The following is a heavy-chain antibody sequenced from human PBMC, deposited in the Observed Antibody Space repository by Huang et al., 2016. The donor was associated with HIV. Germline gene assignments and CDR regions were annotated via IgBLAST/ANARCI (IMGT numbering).Heavy chain of an antibody. V-gene: IGHV3-23*01. CDR2: SSGRGGNT. CDR1: GFTFNSYA. J-gene: IGHJ6*02. CDR3: SRDDFWSGYSDYYGLDV. Sequence: EVQLLESGGGLVQPGGSLRLSCAASGFTFNSYAMSLVRQAPGKVLEWVSASSGRGGNTYYADSVKGRFTISRDNSKNTLFLQMSGLRAEDTAVYYCSRDDFWSGYSDYYGLDVWGQGTTVTVSS. D-gene: IGHD3-3*01.